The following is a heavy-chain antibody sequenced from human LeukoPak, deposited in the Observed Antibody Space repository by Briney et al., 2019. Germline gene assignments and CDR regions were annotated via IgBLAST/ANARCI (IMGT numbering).Heavy chain of an antibody. CDR3: ARGRYSNWERYYYMDV. CDR1: GGSISSYY. J-gene: IGHJ6*03. V-gene: IGHV4-4*07. D-gene: IGHD4-11*01. CDR2: IYTSGST. Sequence: MASETLSLTCTVSGGSISSYYWSWIRQPAGKGLEWIGRIYTSGSTNYNPSLKSRVTISVDTSKNQVSLQLSSVTAADTAVYYCARGRYSNWERYYYMDVWGKGATVTVSS.